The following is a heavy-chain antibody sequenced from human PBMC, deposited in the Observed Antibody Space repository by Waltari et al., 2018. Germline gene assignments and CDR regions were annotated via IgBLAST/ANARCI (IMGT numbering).Heavy chain of an antibody. CDR1: GGSFSGYY. D-gene: IGHD2-8*01. J-gene: IGHJ4*02. CDR3: ARVTGRTLYPRSRGGQDY. CDR2: IHHSGST. V-gene: IGHV4-34*01. Sequence: QVQLQQWGAGLLKPSETLSLTCAVYGGSFSGYYWSWIRQPPGKGLEWIGEIHHSGSTNYHPSLKSRVTISVDTSKNQFSLKLSSVTAADTAVYYCARVTGRTLYPRSRGGQDYWGQGTLVTVSS.